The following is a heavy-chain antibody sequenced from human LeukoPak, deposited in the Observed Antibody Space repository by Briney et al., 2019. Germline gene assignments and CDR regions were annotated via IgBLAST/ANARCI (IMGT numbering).Heavy chain of an antibody. CDR3: ARGARWPVSDY. CDR2: INHSGST. V-gene: IGHV4-34*01. CDR1: GGSFSGYY. Sequence: PSETLSLTCAVYGGSFSGYYWSWIRQPPGKGLEWTGEINHSGSTNYNPSLKSRVTISVDTSKNQFSLKLSSVTAADTAVYYCARGARWPVSDYWGQGTLVTVSS. J-gene: IGHJ4*02. D-gene: IGHD4-23*01.